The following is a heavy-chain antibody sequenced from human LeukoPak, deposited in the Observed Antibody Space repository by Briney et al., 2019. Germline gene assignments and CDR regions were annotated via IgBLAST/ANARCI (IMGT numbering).Heavy chain of an antibody. CDR1: GGSFSGYY. Sequence: PETLSLTCAVYGGSFSGYYWSWIRQPPGKGLEWIGEINHSGSTNYNPSLKSRVTISVDTSKNQFSLTLSSVTAADTAVYYCARTIVVVPAAIPRWFDPWGQGTLV. D-gene: IGHD2-2*02. J-gene: IGHJ5*02. CDR2: INHSGST. CDR3: ARTIVVVPAAIPRWFDP. V-gene: IGHV4-34*01.